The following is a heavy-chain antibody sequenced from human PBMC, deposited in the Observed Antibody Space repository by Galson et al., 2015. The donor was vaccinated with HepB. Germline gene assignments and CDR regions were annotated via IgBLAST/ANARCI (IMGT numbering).Heavy chain of an antibody. V-gene: IGHV3-23*01. Sequence: SLRLSCAASGFNFGAYAISWVRQAPGRGLEWVSGITGGSAKYYAESVKGRFTVSRDNSNNIVYLQMDTLGVEDSAMYYCAKDPRPNGVFDPFDLWGQGTLVTVSS. D-gene: IGHD2-8*01. CDR2: ITGGSAK. CDR3: AKDPRPNGVFDPFDL. CDR1: GFNFGAYA. J-gene: IGHJ5*02.